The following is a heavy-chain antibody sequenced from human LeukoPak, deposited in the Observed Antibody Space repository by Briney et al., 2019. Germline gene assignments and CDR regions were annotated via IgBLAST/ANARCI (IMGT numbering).Heavy chain of an antibody. D-gene: IGHD3-10*01. CDR2: ISGSGGST. CDR1: GFPFGNYA. J-gene: IGHJ4*02. CDR3: AGDASYYGSGNYF. Sequence: GGSLRLSCAASGFPFGNYAMSWVGQAPGRGREGVSTISGSGGSTYYADSVKGRFTISRDNSKNTLYLQTNSLRAEDTAVYYCAGDASYYGSGNYFWGQGTLVTVSS. V-gene: IGHV3-23*01.